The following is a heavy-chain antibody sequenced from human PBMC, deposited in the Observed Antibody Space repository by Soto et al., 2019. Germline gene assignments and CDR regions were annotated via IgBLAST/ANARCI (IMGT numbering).Heavy chain of an antibody. CDR1: GFTFSSYA. Sequence: GGSLRLSCAASGFTFSSYAMHWVRQAPGKGLEWVAVISYDGSNKYYAVSVKGRFTISRDNSKNTLYLQMNSLRAEATAVYYCAREQYYYDSSGYYPPDYWGQGTLVTVSS. J-gene: IGHJ4*02. CDR2: ISYDGSNK. V-gene: IGHV3-30-3*01. CDR3: AREQYYYDSSGYYPPDY. D-gene: IGHD3-22*01.